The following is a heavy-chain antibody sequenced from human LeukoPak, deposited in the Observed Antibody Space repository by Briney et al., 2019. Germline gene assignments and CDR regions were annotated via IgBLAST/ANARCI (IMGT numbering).Heavy chain of an antibody. Sequence: PGRSLRLSCAASGFTFSNYAMHWVRQAPGKGLEWVAVISYDGSNKYYADSVKGRFTISRDNSKNTLYLQMNSLRAEDTAVYYCAKDWNWGDYWGQGTLVTVSS. J-gene: IGHJ4*02. CDR1: GFTFSNYA. CDR2: ISYDGSNK. D-gene: IGHD7-27*01. CDR3: AKDWNWGDY. V-gene: IGHV3-30-3*01.